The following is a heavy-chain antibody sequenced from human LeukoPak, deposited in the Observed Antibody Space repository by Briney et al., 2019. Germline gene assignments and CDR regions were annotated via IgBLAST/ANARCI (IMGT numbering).Heavy chain of an antibody. J-gene: IGHJ4*02. CDR1: GFTFNTYA. CDR3: AKAVGRISWSFDY. D-gene: IGHD6-13*01. CDR2: ISYDGSDK. Sequence: GGSLRLSCEASGFTFNTYAMHWVRQPPGKGLEWVALISYDGSDKIYTDSVKGRFTIPRDNSESTLYLQMDSLRGDDAAVYYCAKAVGRISWSFDYWGQGALVTVSS. V-gene: IGHV3-30*18.